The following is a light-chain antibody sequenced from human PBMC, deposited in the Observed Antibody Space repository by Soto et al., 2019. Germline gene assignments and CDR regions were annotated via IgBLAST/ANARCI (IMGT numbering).Light chain of an antibody. CDR3: QQYNSYSGT. Sequence: DIQMTQSPSTLSASVGDRVTMTCRASHSISSWLAWYQQKPGKAPKLLIYKASSLESGVPSRFSGSGSGTEFTLTISSLQPDDFATYYCQQYNSYSGTFGQGTKVDI. CDR2: KAS. J-gene: IGKJ1*01. CDR1: HSISSW. V-gene: IGKV1-5*03.